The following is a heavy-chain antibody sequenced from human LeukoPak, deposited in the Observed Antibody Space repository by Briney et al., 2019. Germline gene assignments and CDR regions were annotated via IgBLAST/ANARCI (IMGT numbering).Heavy chain of an antibody. CDR3: ARSITVTNSFDI. D-gene: IGHD4-17*01. CDR1: GYTFTGYC. J-gene: IGHJ3*02. V-gene: IGHV1-2*02. CDR2: INPNSGGT. Sequence: ASVKVSCKASGYTFTGYCMHWVRQAPGQGLEWVGWINPNSGGTNYAQKFQGRVTMTRDTSISTAYMELSRLRSDDTAVYYCARSITVTNSFDIWGQGTMVTVSS.